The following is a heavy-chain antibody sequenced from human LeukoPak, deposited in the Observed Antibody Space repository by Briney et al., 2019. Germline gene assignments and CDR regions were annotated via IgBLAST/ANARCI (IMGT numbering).Heavy chain of an antibody. CDR1: GYTFTSCA. Sequence: ASVKVSCKASGYTFTSCAMHWVRQAPGQRLEWMGWINAGNGNTKYSQKFQGRVTITRDTSASTAYMELSSLRSEDTAVYYCARGGATTYSGDYWGQGTLVTVSS. J-gene: IGHJ4*02. CDR2: INAGNGNT. CDR3: ARGGATTYSGDY. V-gene: IGHV1-3*01. D-gene: IGHD5-12*01.